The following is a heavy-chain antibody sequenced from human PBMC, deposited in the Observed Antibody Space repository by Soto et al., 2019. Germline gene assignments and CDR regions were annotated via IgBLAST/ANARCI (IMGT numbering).Heavy chain of an antibody. CDR2: ISGSGGST. V-gene: IGHV3-23*01. CDR1: EVTCIIYA. D-gene: IGHD3-22*01. J-gene: IGHJ4*02. Sequence: PCGPLIHSCAASEVTCIIYAMSWVRQAPGKGLEWVSAISGSGGSTYYADSVKGRFTISRDNSKNTLYLQMNSLRAEDTAVYYCAKVSSGYYPYFDYWGQGTLVPVSS. CDR3: AKVSSGYYPYFDY.